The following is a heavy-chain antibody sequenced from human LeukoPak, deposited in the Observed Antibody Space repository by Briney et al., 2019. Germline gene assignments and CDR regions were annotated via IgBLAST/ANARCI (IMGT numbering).Heavy chain of an antibody. CDR2: ISAYNGNT. Sequence: PGASVKVSCKASGYTFTSYGISWVRQAPGQGLEWMGWISAYNGNTNYAQKLQGRVTMTTDTSTSTAYMEPRSLRSDDTAVYYCARAVFGVVIIGGNWFDPWGQGTLVTVSS. CDR1: GYTFTSYG. V-gene: IGHV1-18*01. CDR3: ARAVFGVVIIGGNWFDP. D-gene: IGHD3-3*01. J-gene: IGHJ5*02.